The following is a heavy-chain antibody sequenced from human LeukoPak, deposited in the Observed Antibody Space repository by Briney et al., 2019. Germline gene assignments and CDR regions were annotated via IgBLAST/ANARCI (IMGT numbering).Heavy chain of an antibody. CDR3: TRWSYNSGSTGY. J-gene: IGHJ4*02. Sequence: PGRSLRLSCAASGFTFSSYGMHWVRQAPGKGLEGVAVISNDANNKYYADSVKGRFTVSRDNSKNTMYLQMNSLRAEDTAVYYCTRWSYNSGSTGYWGQGTLVTVSS. CDR2: ISNDANNK. CDR1: GFTFSSYG. D-gene: IGHD6-19*01. V-gene: IGHV3-30*03.